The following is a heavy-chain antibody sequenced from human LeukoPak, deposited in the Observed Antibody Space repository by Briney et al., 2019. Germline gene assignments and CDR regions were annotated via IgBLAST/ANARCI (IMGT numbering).Heavy chain of an antibody. V-gene: IGHV4-34*01. D-gene: IGHD3-22*01. CDR1: GGSFSGYY. Sequence: SETLSLTCAVYGGSFSGYYWSWIRQPPGKGLEWIGEINHSGSTNYNPSLKSRVTISVDTSKNQFSLKLSSVTAADMAVYYCAADSSGYNNAFDIWGQGTMVTVSS. CDR3: AADSSGYNNAFDI. CDR2: INHSGST. J-gene: IGHJ3*02.